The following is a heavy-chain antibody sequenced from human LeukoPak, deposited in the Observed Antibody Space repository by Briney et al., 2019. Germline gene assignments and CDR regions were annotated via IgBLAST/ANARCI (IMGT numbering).Heavy chain of an antibody. Sequence: GGSLRLSCAASGFTFISYWTHWVRQDPGKGLVWVSRINADGSSTSYADSVKGRFTISRDNAKNTLYLQMNSLRAEDTAVYYCARTATDAFDIWGQGTMVTVSS. CDR3: ARTATDAFDI. CDR1: GFTFISYW. V-gene: IGHV3-74*01. CDR2: INADGSST. J-gene: IGHJ3*02. D-gene: IGHD2-21*02.